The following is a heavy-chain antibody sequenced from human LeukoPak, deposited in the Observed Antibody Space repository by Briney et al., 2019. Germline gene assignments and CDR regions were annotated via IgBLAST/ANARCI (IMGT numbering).Heavy chain of an antibody. J-gene: IGHJ5*02. CDR1: GGSISSSSYY. V-gene: IGHV4-39*07. D-gene: IGHD3-10*01. CDR2: IYDSGST. Sequence: PSETLSLTCTASGGSISSSSYYWGWIRQPPGKGLEWIGSIYDSGSTDYNPSLKSRVTISIHTSKNQFSLNLSSVTAADTAVYYCARSLPRITMVRGVMRGWFDPWGQGTLVTVSS. CDR3: ARSLPRITMVRGVMRGWFDP.